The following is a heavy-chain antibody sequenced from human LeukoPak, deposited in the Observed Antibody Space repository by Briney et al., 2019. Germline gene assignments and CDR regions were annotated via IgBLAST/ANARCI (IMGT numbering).Heavy chain of an antibody. D-gene: IGHD3-22*01. CDR2: ISGSGGST. Sequence: GGSLRVSCAASGFTFSRYAMSWVRQAPGQGLEWVSAISGSGGSTYYADSVKGRFTISRDNSKNTLYLQMNSLRAEDTAVYYCAKAYYYDSSGYSDTIFDYWGQGTLVTVSS. CDR1: GFTFSRYA. CDR3: AKAYYYDSSGYSDTIFDY. J-gene: IGHJ4*02. V-gene: IGHV3-23*01.